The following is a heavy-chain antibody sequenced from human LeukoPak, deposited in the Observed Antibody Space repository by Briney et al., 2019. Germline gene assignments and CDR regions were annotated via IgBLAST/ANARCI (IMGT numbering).Heavy chain of an antibody. CDR1: GYTFTSYG. J-gene: IGHJ6*03. CDR2: ISAYNGNT. Sequence: ASVKVSCKASGYTFTSYGISWVRQAPGQGLEWMGWISAYNGNTKYAQKLQGRVTMTTDTSTSTAYMELRSLRSDDTAVYYCARDGKSGSGYYHYYYYYYMDVWGKGTTVTVSS. V-gene: IGHV1-18*01. D-gene: IGHD3-22*01. CDR3: ARDGKSGSGYYHYYYYYYMDV.